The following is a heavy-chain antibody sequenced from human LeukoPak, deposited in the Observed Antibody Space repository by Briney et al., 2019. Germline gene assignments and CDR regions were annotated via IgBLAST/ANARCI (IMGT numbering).Heavy chain of an antibody. Sequence: GESLKISCTGSGYTFTNYWIGWVRQMPGKGLEWLGIIYPRDSDTRYNPSFQDQVTISVDKSIRTASLQWSSLKASDTAMYYCARHLGVVRGVVRYFDYWGQGTLVTVSS. J-gene: IGHJ4*02. CDR1: GYTFTNYW. V-gene: IGHV5-51*01. CDR3: ARHLGVVRGVVRYFDY. D-gene: IGHD3-10*01. CDR2: IYPRDSDT.